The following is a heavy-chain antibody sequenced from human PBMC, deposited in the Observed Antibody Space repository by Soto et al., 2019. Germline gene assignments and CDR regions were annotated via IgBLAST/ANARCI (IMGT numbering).Heavy chain of an antibody. CDR1: GFTFSSYV. D-gene: IGHD2-15*01. J-gene: IGHJ6*02. CDR2: ISYDGNNK. V-gene: IGHV3-30-3*01. Sequence: QVQLVEAGGGVVQPGRSLRLSCADSGFTFSSYVMHWVRQAPGKGLVWVAIISYDGNNKYYADSVKGRFTISRDNSKNPLYMQMHRLRAEDTAVYYCARAGCDGGSCYTLVGLRYGMDVWGQGTTVTVSS. CDR3: ARAGCDGGSCYTLVGLRYGMDV.